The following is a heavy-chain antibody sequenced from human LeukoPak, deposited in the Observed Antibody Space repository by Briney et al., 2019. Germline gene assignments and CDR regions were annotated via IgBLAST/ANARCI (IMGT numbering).Heavy chain of an antibody. CDR3: ARVQYSSSWNNWFDP. D-gene: IGHD6-13*01. CDR1: GGSISSGSYY. Sequence: SETLSLTCTVSGGSISSGSYYWSWIRQPAGKGLEWIGRIYTSGSTNYNPSLKSRVTISVDTSKNQFSLKLSSVTAADTAVYYCARVQYSSSWNNWFDPWGQGTLVTVSP. J-gene: IGHJ5*02. V-gene: IGHV4-61*02. CDR2: IYTSGST.